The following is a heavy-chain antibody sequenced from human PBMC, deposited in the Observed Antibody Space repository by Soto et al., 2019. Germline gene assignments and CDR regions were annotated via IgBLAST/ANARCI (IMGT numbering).Heavy chain of an antibody. V-gene: IGHV4-39*01. J-gene: IGHJ4*02. CDR2: IYSSGST. CDR3: ARYGDYFYFDY. CDR1: SGSISSSSYY. Sequence: QLQLQESGPGLVKPSETLSLTCTVSSGSISSSSYYWGWIRQPPGKGLEWIGSIYSSGSTYYNPSLNSRVTMSVAPSKNQFSLKLSSVTAADTAVYYCARYGDYFYFDYWGQGTLVTVSS. D-gene: IGHD4-17*01.